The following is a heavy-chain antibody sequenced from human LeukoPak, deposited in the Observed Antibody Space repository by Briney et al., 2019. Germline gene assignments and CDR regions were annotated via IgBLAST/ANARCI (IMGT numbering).Heavy chain of an antibody. CDR2: ISGSGGST. Sequence: GGSLRLSCAASGFSVSNNYMSWVRQAPGKGLEWVSAISGSGGSTYYADSVKGRFTISRDNSKNTLYLQMNSLRAEDTAVYYCAKGGLAAAGTPIDYWGQGTLVTVSS. CDR3: AKGGLAAAGTPIDY. D-gene: IGHD6-13*01. V-gene: IGHV3-23*01. CDR1: GFSVSNNY. J-gene: IGHJ4*02.